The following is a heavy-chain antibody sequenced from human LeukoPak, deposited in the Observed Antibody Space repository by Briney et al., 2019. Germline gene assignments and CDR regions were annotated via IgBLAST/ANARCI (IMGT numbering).Heavy chain of an antibody. CDR2: IYYSGST. CDR3: ARGEWLRPFDY. J-gene: IGHJ4*02. CDR1: GGSISPYY. D-gene: IGHD5-12*01. Sequence: SETLSLTCSVSGGSISPYYWSWIRQPPGKGLEWIGYIYYSGSTDYNPSLKSRVTISVDTSKNQFSLKLSSVTAADTAVYYCARGEWLRPFDYWGQGTLVTVSS. V-gene: IGHV4-59*01.